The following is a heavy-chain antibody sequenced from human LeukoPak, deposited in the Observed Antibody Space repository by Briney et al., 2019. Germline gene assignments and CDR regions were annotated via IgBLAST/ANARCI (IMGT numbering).Heavy chain of an antibody. CDR2: SRSKAYGGTT. CDR3: TRAYTQLGFDP. J-gene: IGHJ5*02. V-gene: IGHV3-49*03. Sequence: PGRSLRLSCTASGFTFGDYAMSWFRQAPGKGLEWVGFSRSKAYGGTTEYAASVKGRFTISRDDSKSIAYLQMNSLKTEDTAVYYCTRAYTQLGFDPWGQGTLVTVSS. D-gene: IGHD2-2*01. CDR1: GFTFGDYA.